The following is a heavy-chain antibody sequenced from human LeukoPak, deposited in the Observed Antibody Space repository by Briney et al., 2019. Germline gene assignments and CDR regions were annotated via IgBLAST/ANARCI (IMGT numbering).Heavy chain of an antibody. D-gene: IGHD3-22*01. CDR1: GGSFSGYY. CDR3: ASSRREYYYDTTGRFDY. J-gene: IGHJ4*02. Sequence: SETLSLTCAVYGGSFSGYYWGWIRQPPGKGLEWIGSIYYSGSTYYNPSLKSRVTISVDTSKNQFSLKLSSVTAADTAVYYCASSRREYYYDTTGRFDYWGQGTLVTVSS. CDR2: IYYSGST. V-gene: IGHV4-39*01.